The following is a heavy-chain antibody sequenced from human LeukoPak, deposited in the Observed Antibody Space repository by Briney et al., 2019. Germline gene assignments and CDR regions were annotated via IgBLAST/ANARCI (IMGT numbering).Heavy chain of an antibody. Sequence: PSETLSLTCTVSGGSISSGSYYWSWIRQPPGKGLEWIAYIDYSASTNYNPSLRSRVTISVDTSKNQFSLKLNSVTAADTAVYYCARDSRKELLHAFDIWGQGTMVTVSS. CDR3: ARDSRKELLHAFDI. D-gene: IGHD1-26*01. CDR1: GGSISSGSYY. CDR2: IDYSAST. V-gene: IGHV4-61*01. J-gene: IGHJ3*02.